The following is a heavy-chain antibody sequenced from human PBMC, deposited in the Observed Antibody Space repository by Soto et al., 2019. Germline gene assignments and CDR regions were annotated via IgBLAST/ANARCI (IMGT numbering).Heavy chain of an antibody. CDR1: GGTFSSYA. V-gene: IGHV1-69*06. D-gene: IGHD1-26*01. J-gene: IGHJ4*02. CDR3: ARASEGGDAPVWYSGFYYFDY. Sequence: SVKVSCKASGGTFSSYAISWVRQAPGQGLEWMGGIIPIFGTANYAQKFQGRVTITADKSTSTAYMELSSLRSEDTAVYYCARASEGGDAPVWYSGFYYFDYWGQGTLVTVSS. CDR2: IIPIFGTA.